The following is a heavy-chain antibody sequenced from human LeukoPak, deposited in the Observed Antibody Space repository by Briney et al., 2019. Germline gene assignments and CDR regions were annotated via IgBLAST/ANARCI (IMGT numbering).Heavy chain of an antibody. D-gene: IGHD1-26*01. CDR1: GYTFTGYY. J-gene: IGHJ6*03. V-gene: IGHV1-2*02. CDR3: ARGYSGSLNPYYYMDV. CDR2: INPNSGGT. Sequence: ASVKVSCKASGYTFTGYYMHWVRQAPGQGLEWMGWINPNSGGTNYAQKFQGRVTMTRDTSISTAYMELSRLRSDDTAVYYCARGYSGSLNPYYYMDVWGKGTTVTVSS.